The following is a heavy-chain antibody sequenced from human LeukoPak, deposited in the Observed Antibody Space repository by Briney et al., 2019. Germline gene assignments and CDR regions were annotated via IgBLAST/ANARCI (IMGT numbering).Heavy chain of an antibody. CDR2: INHSGST. CDR1: GGSISSYY. Sequence: SETLSLTCTVSGGSISSYYWSWIRQPPGKGLEWIGGINHSGSTNYNPSLKSRVTISVDTSKNQFSLKLSSVTAADTAVYYCARLAPPIVVVPAAYYFDYWGQGTLVTVSS. J-gene: IGHJ4*02. D-gene: IGHD2-2*01. CDR3: ARLAPPIVVVPAAYYFDY. V-gene: IGHV4-34*01.